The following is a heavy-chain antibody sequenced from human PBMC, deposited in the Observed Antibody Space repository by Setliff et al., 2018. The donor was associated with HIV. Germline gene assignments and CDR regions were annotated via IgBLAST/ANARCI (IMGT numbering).Heavy chain of an antibody. D-gene: IGHD6-13*01. Sequence: PSETLSLTCTVSGGSISSYYRSWIRQPPGKGLEWIGYIYFSGSTNYNPSLKSRVTISVDTSKNQFSLKLSSVTAADTAVYYCASASRAAAGTGVRSQHFDFWGQGTLVTVSS. CDR1: GGSISSYY. CDR2: IYFSGST. V-gene: IGHV4-59*01. J-gene: IGHJ4*02. CDR3: ASASRAAAGTGVRSQHFDF.